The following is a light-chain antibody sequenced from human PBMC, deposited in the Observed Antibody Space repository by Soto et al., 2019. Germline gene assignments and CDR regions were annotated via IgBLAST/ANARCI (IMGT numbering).Light chain of an antibody. Sequence: EIVLTQSPATLSLSPGERATLSCRASQNVRFYLAWYQQKPGQTPRLLIYDASKRASGIPARFSGSGSGIDFTLTISSLEPEDFAVYYCQQRTNWSWTFGRGTKVEVK. CDR3: QQRTNWSWT. J-gene: IGKJ1*01. V-gene: IGKV3-11*01. CDR1: QNVRFY. CDR2: DAS.